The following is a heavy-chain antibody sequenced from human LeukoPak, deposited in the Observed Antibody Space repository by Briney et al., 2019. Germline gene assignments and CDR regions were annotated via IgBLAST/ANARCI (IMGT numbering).Heavy chain of an antibody. CDR3: AKDRGYDFGYYMDV. J-gene: IGHJ6*03. D-gene: IGHD3-3*01. CDR1: GFTFDDYA. CDR2: ISWNSGSI. V-gene: IGHV3-9*01. Sequence: PGRSLRLSCAASGFTFDDYAMPWVRQAPGKGLEWVSGISWNSGSIGYADSVKGRFTISRDNAKNSLYLQMNSLRAEDTALYYCAKDRGYDFGYYMDVWGKGTTVTVSS.